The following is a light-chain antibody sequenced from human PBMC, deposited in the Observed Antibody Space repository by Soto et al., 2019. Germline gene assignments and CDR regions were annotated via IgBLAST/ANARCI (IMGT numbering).Light chain of an antibody. CDR3: QQRSNWPTIT. V-gene: IGKV3-11*01. CDR2: DAS. Sequence: EIVLTQSPATLSLSPGVRATLSCRASQSVSSYFAWYQQKPGQAPRLLIYDASNRATGIPARFSGSGSGTDFTLTISSLEPEDFAVYYCQQRSNWPTITFGQETRLEIK. CDR1: QSVSSY. J-gene: IGKJ5*01.